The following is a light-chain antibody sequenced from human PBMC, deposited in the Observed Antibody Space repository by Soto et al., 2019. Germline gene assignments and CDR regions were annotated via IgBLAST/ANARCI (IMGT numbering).Light chain of an antibody. V-gene: IGLV2-14*01. CDR3: SSYTSSSINDV. Sequence: QSALTQPASVSGSPGQSITISCTGTSSDVGGYNYVSWYQQHPGKAPKLMIYEVSNRPSGVSNRFSGPKSGNTASLTISGLQAEDEADYYCSSYTSSSINDVFGTGTKVTVL. CDR1: SSDVGGYNY. CDR2: EVS. J-gene: IGLJ1*01.